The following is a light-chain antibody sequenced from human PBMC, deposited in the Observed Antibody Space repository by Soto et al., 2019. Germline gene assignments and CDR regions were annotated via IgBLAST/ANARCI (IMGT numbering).Light chain of an antibody. CDR3: QQYNGYTYT. J-gene: IGKJ2*01. Sequence: DTQMTQSPSPLSASVGDRVTITCRASQSVGTWMAWYQQIPGKAPKLLIFDASTLQSGVPSRFSGSGSGTEFTLTISSLHPDDFATYYCQQYNGYTYTFGQGTKLDI. CDR2: DAS. V-gene: IGKV1-5*01. CDR1: QSVGTW.